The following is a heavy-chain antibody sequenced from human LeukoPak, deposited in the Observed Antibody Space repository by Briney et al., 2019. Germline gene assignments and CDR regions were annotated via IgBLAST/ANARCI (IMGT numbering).Heavy chain of an antibody. Sequence: GWSLTLSCPATRWIFSSYAISWVRPAPGKGLEWVSVISAGGSRYYVDSVKGRFIISRDNSKNTLYLQINSLTAEDTAVYYCARGRFDSDYWGQGTLVTVSS. CDR2: ISAGGSR. CDR1: RWIFSSYA. D-gene: IGHD3-9*01. V-gene: IGHV3-23*01. CDR3: ARGRFDSDY. J-gene: IGHJ4*02.